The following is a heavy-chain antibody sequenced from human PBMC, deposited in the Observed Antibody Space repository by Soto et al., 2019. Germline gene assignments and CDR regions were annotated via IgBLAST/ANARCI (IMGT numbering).Heavy chain of an antibody. Sequence: GASLKISCPGSGYSFIGYWVAWVLQIPGKGLEWMVIIYPGDSDTSYSPYFEGQVTISDDRSISTAYLHWNRLRSSDTAIYYCVRAGRARYGGYFDXWGQGTLFTVT. V-gene: IGHV5-51*01. J-gene: IGHJ4*02. CDR1: GYSFIGYW. CDR2: IYPGDSDT. D-gene: IGHD5-18*01. CDR3: VRAGRARYGGYFDX.